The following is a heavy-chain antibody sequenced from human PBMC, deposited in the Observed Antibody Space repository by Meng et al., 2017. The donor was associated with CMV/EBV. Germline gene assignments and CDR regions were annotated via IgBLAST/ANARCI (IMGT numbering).Heavy chain of an antibody. V-gene: IGHV2-5*01. CDR3: AHRLADYDFWSGAYFDY. D-gene: IGHD3-3*01. CDR2: IYWNDDK. Sequence: SGPTLVKPTQTLTLTCTFSGFSLSTSGVGVGWIRQPPGKALEWLALIYWNDDKRYSPSLKSRLTITKDTSKNQVVLTMTNMDPVDTSTYSCAHRLADYDFWSGAYFDYWGQGTLVTVSS. J-gene: IGHJ4*02. CDR1: GFSLSTSGVG.